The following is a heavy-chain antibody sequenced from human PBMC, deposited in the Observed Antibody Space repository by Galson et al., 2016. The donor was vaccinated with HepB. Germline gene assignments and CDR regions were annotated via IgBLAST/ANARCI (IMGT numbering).Heavy chain of an antibody. CDR2: LTGNSAST. CDR3: AKRPGGYSGGWCDY. Sequence: SLRLSCAASGFTLNTFAMSWVRQAPGKGLEWVSTLTGNSASTSYADSVRGRFNVSRDDSTSTLYLQMNNLRAEDTALYYCAKRPGGYSGGWCDYWGQGTLLTVSS. V-gene: IGHV3-23*01. D-gene: IGHD1-26*01. CDR1: GFTLNTFA. J-gene: IGHJ4*02.